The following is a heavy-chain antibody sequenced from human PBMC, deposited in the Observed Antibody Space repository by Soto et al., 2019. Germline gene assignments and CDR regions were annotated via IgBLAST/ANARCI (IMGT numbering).Heavy chain of an antibody. CDR2: ISWDGGYT. D-gene: IGHD2-2*01. CDR3: VKDEGVCNPISCKDAFDS. J-gene: IGHJ3*01. CDR1: GFSFVDYA. V-gene: IGHV3-9*01. Sequence: EVQLAEPGGGLVQPGRSLRLSCEASGFSFVDYAMHWVRQVPGQGLEWVSGISWDGGYTGYADSVKGRFTISRDNAKKARYLQMDRLRVEDTALYYCVKDEGVCNPISCKDAFDSWGQGSKVTVS.